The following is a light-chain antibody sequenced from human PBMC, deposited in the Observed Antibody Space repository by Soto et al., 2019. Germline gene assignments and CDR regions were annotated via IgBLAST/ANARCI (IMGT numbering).Light chain of an antibody. CDR1: QSINSW. CDR3: QQYHSYSWT. V-gene: IGKV1-5*03. Sequence: DIQMTQSPSTLSASVGDRVTMTCRASQSINSWLAWYQQKPGKAPSLVIYKASILESGVPSRFSGSGSGTEFTLTISSLQPDDFATYYCQQYHSYSWTFGQGTKVDMK. CDR2: KAS. J-gene: IGKJ1*01.